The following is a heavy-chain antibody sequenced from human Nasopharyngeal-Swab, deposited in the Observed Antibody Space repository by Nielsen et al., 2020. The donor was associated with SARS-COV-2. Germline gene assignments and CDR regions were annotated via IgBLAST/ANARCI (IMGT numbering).Heavy chain of an antibody. CDR1: GYTFTGYY. Sequence: ASVKVSCKASGYTFTGYYMHWVRQAPGQGLEWMGWINPNSGGTNYAQKFQGWVTMTRDTSISTAYMELSRLRSDDTAVYYCARDGYYGSGSSMDVRGKGTTVTVSS. J-gene: IGHJ6*04. CDR2: INPNSGGT. D-gene: IGHD3-10*01. V-gene: IGHV1-2*04. CDR3: ARDGYYGSGSSMDV.